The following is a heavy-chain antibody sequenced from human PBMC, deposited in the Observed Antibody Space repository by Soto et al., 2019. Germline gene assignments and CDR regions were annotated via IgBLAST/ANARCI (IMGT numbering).Heavy chain of an antibody. V-gene: IGHV3-23*01. CDR1: GIIFRSCA. CDR3: AKGRRYYYYGVDV. J-gene: IGHJ6*02. Sequence: GSLRLSCVASGIIFRSCAMGLVRQAPGKGLEWVSDIIDSGGSTYYADSVKGRFTISRDNSKSTLYLQMNSLRAEDTALYYCAKGRRYYYYGVDVWSQGTTVTVS. CDR2: IIDSGGST.